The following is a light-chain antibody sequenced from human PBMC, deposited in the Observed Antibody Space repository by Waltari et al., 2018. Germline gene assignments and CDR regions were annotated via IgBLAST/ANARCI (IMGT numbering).Light chain of an antibody. V-gene: IGKV3-20*01. CDR1: QTVMSDY. CDR2: GAS. J-gene: IGKJ4*01. CDR3: QQYGTSPLT. Sequence: EIVLTQSPGTLSLSPGERAILSCRASQTVMSDYLAWYQQKPGQAPRLLIYGASTRATGTPDGFRGSGSGTDFTLTISRLQPEDFAVYHCQQYGTSPLTFGGGTKVEI.